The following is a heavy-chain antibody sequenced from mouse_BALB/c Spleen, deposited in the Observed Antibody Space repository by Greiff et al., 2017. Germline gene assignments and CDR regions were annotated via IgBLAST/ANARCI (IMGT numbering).Heavy chain of an antibody. D-gene: IGHD1-1*01. V-gene: IGHV5-4*02. CDR2: ISDGGSYT. CDR3: ATTVVADYAMDY. CDR1: GFTFSDYY. J-gene: IGHJ4*01. Sequence: DVKLVESGGGLVKPGGSLKLSCAASGFTFSDYYMYWVRQTPEKRLEWVATISDGGSYTYYPDSVKGRFTISRDNAKNNLYLQMSSLKSEDTAMYYCATTVVADYAMDYWGQGTSVTVSS.